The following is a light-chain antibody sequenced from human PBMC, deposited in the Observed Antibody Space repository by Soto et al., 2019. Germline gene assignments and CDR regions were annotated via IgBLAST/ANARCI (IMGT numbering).Light chain of an antibody. CDR2: KVS. Sequence: DVVMTQSPLSLSVTLGQPASVSCRSSQGLVHSNGDTYLIWFQQRPGQSPRRLIYKVSNRDSGVPDRFSGSGSGTDFTLKISNVEAEDVGVYYCMQTTHWPLTFGGGTKVEIK. CDR3: MQTTHWPLT. CDR1: QGLVHSNGDTY. V-gene: IGKV2-30*02. J-gene: IGKJ4*01.